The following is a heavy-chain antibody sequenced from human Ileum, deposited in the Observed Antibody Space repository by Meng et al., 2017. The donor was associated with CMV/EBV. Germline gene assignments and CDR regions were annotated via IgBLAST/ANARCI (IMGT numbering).Heavy chain of an antibody. V-gene: IGHV4-39*01. CDR1: GGSSSRSDCY. Sequence: CTVSGGSSSRSDCYWAWIRQPPGKGLEWIGSIHYTGSTYYNSSLNSRLSMSVDTSKNQFSLRLSSVTAADTAIYYCAGPGGSYAFDNWGQGILVTVSS. J-gene: IGHJ4*02. D-gene: IGHD1-26*01. CDR3: AGPGGSYAFDN. CDR2: IHYTGST.